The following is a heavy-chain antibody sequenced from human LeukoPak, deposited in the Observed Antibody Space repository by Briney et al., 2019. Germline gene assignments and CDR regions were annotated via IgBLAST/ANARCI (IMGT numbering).Heavy chain of an antibody. J-gene: IGHJ4*02. CDR3: ARDRVAAKLGGYRRYFDY. Sequence: AASVKVSCKASGGTFSSYAISWVRQAPGQGLEWMGWISAYNGNTNYAQKLQGRVTMTTDTSTSTAYMELRSLRSDDTAVYYCARDRVAAKLGGYRRYFDYWGQGTPVTVSS. CDR2: ISAYNGNT. V-gene: IGHV1-18*01. D-gene: IGHD2-15*01. CDR1: GGTFSSYA.